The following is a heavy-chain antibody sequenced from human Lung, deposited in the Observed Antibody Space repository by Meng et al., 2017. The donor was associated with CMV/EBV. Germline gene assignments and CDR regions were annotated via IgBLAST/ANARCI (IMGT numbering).Heavy chain of an antibody. Sequence: SXTLSLXCAVSGGFISSSSWWSWVRQPPGKGLEWIGEIHHSGRTKYNPSLKSRVIISVDKSKNQFTLNLSSVTAADTAVYFCAREYCSATSCYLVASGGMDVWXPGTXVTGAS. D-gene: IGHD2-2*01. CDR2: IHHSGRT. J-gene: IGHJ6*02. CDR1: GGFISSSSW. V-gene: IGHV4-4*02. CDR3: AREYCSATSCYLVASGGMDV.